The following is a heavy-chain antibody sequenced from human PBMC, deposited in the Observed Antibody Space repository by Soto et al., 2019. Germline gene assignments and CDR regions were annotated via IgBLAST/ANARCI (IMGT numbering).Heavy chain of an antibody. CDR2: ISYDGSNK. CDR1: GFTVNSNY. CDR3: ARTGLLHGMDV. D-gene: IGHD2-15*01. Sequence: GGSLRLSCATSGFTVNSNYMSWVRQAPGKGLEWVAVISYDGSNKYYADSVKGRFTISRDNSKNTLYLQMNSLRAEDTAVYYCARTGLLHGMDVWGQGTTVTVSS. V-gene: IGHV3-30-3*01. J-gene: IGHJ6*02.